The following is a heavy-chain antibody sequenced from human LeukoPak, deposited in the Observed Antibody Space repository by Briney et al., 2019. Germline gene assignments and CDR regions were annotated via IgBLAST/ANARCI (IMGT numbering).Heavy chain of an antibody. CDR2: ISAYNGNT. J-gene: IGHJ2*01. CDR1: GYTFTSYV. Sequence: ASVKVSCKASGYTFTSYVISWVRQAPGQGLEWMGWISAYNGNTDYAQEIQGRVTMTTDTSTSTAYMELRSLRSDDTAVSYCARYSRSWYNTWYFDLWGRGTLVTVSS. V-gene: IGHV1-18*01. CDR3: ARYSRSWYNTWYFDL. D-gene: IGHD6-13*01.